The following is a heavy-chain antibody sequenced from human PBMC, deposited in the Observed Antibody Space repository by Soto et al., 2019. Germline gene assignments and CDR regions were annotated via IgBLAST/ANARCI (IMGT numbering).Heavy chain of an antibody. V-gene: IGHV1-69*12. CDR1: GGTFSSYA. CDR3: ARGYQSPVGNWFDP. D-gene: IGHD2-2*01. J-gene: IGHJ5*02. Sequence: QVQLVQSGAQVKKPGSSVKVSCKASGGTFSSYAISWVRQAPGQWLEWMGGIIPIFGTANYAQKFQGRVTITADESTSTAYMELSSLRSEDTAVYYCARGYQSPVGNWFDPWGQGTLVTVSS. CDR2: IIPIFGTA.